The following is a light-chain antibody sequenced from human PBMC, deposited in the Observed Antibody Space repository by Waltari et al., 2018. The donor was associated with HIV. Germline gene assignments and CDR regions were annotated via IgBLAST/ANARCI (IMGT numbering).Light chain of an antibody. V-gene: IGKV1-9*01. CDR2: AAS. J-gene: IGKJ1*01. CDR3: QQLNSYPRT. CDR1: QAIGTS. Sequence: DVQLTQSPSFLSASVGALVTITCRASQAIGTSLAWYQQKPGKAPNLLISAASTLQSGIPSRFSGDGSGTEFTLTISSLQAEDFATYYCQQLNSYPRTFGQGTKVDFK.